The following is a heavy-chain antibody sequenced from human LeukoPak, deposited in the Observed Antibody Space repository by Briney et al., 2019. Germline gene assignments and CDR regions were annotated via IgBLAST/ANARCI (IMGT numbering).Heavy chain of an antibody. CDR1: GGSISSYY. D-gene: IGHD6-19*01. CDR2: IYTSGST. Sequence: PSETLSLTCTVSGGSISSYYWSWIRQPPGKGLEWIGYIYTSGSTNYNPSLKSRVTISVDTSKNQFSLKLSSVTAADTAVYYCARGGYSLGSSGWPLWGYYYYYMDVWGKGTTVTVSS. J-gene: IGHJ6*03. CDR3: ARGGYSLGSSGWPLWGYYYYYMDV. V-gene: IGHV4-4*09.